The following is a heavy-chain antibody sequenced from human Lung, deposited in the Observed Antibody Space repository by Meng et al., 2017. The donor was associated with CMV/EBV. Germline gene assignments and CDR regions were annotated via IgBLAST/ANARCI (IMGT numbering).Heavy chain of an antibody. J-gene: IGHJ5*02. V-gene: IGHV1-2*02. CDR2: INPNNGDT. CDR3: ARGSYFDFWSGSRLDP. Sequence: GESLKISCKPSGYTFSAYYIHWVRQAPGQGLDYMGWINPNNGDTNYAQNFKGRVTFIKDTSISTAYMELSRLRYDDTAVYYCARGSYFDFWSGSRLDPWGQGTLVTVSS. CDR1: GYTFSAYY. D-gene: IGHD3-3*01.